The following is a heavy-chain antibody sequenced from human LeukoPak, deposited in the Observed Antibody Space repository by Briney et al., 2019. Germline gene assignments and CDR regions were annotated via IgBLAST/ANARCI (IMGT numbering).Heavy chain of an antibody. CDR1: GGSISSGGDH. D-gene: IGHD5-24*01. V-gene: IGHV4-31*03. Sequence: PSETLSLTCTVSGGSISSGGDHWSWIRQHPGKGLEWIGYIYHSGSTYYNPSLKSRLTISVDTSKNQFSLKLSSVTAADTAVYFCASRSMAYYFDYWGQGTLVTVSS. CDR3: ASRSMAYYFDY. J-gene: IGHJ4*02. CDR2: IYHSGST.